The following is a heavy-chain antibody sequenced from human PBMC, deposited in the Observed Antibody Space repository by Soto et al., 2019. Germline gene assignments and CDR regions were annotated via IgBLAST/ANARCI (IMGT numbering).Heavy chain of an antibody. CDR1: GGSISSGGYY. Sequence: QVQLQESGPGLVKPSQTLSLTCTVSGGSISSGGYYWSWIRQHPGKGLEWIGYIYYSGSTYYNPSLKSRVTISVDTSKNHFSLKLSSVTAADTAVYYCVGWTEYYYGSGEAVDYWGQGTLVTVSS. V-gene: IGHV4-31*03. CDR2: IYYSGST. D-gene: IGHD3-10*01. J-gene: IGHJ4*02. CDR3: VGWTEYYYGSGEAVDY.